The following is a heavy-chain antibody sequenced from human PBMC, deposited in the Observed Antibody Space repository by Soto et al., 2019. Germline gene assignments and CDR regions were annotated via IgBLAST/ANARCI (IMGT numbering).Heavy chain of an antibody. J-gene: IGHJ6*02. Sequence: GESLKISCAASGFTFSSYSMNWVRQAPGKGLEWVSSISSSSSYIYYADSVKGRFTISRDNAKNSLYLQMNSLRAEDTAVYYCARDLWDIVVVPADMRYYGMDVCGQRTTVTVSS. V-gene: IGHV3-21*01. D-gene: IGHD2-2*01. CDR3: ARDLWDIVVVPADMRYYGMDV. CDR2: ISSSSSYI. CDR1: GFTFSSYS.